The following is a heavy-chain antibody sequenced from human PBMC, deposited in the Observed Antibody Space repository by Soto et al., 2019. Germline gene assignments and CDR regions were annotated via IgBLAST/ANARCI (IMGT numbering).Heavy chain of an antibody. V-gene: IGHV3-23*01. Sequence: AGGSLRLSCAASGFTFSSYAMSWVRQAPGKGLEWVSAISGSGGSTYYADSVKGRFTISRDNSKNTLYLQMNSLRAEDTAVYYCAKVNYDFWSGYRRFFDYWGQGTLVTVSS. CDR3: AKVNYDFWSGYRRFFDY. CDR1: GFTFSSYA. J-gene: IGHJ4*02. D-gene: IGHD3-3*01. CDR2: ISGSGGST.